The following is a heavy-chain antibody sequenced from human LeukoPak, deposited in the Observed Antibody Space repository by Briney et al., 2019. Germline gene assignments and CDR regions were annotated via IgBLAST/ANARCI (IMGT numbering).Heavy chain of an antibody. CDR1: GYTFTGYY. V-gene: IGHV1-2*06. J-gene: IGHJ5*02. CDR3: ARDLLVGAVYNWFDP. CDR2: INPNSGGT. D-gene: IGHD2-15*01. Sequence: ASVKVSCKASGYTFTGYYMHWVRQAPGQGLEWMGRINPNSGGTNYAQKFQGRVTMTRDTSISTAYMELSRLRSDDTAVYYCARDLLVGAVYNWFDPWGQGTLVTVSS.